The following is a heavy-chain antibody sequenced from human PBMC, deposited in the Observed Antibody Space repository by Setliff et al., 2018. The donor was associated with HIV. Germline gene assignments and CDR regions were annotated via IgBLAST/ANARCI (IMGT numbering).Heavy chain of an antibody. D-gene: IGHD3-22*01. CDR3: ARARITMTGGRLEPYAFDR. Sequence: SETLSLTCTVSGDSVSSASYYWSWVRQPPGKGLEWIGYIYYTGSTNYNPSLKSRLTISVDTSKNQLSLKLRSVTAADTAVYYCARARITMTGGRLEPYAFDRWGQGTKVTVSS. J-gene: IGHJ3*01. V-gene: IGHV4-61*01. CDR2: IYYTGST. CDR1: GDSVSSASYY.